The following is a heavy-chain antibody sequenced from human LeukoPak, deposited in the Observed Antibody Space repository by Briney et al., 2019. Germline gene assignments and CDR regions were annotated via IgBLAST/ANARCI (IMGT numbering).Heavy chain of an antibody. CDR2: IYNSGTT. CDR1: GGSFSSYY. CDR3: ARDREVSRQPRSYYYYGMDV. V-gene: IGHV4-4*07. D-gene: IGHD5/OR15-5a*01. J-gene: IGHJ6*02. Sequence: SETLSLTCTVSGGSFSSYYWTWIRQPAGKGLEWIGRIYNSGTTNYNPSLKSRVTMSVDTSKNQFSLKLSSVTAADTAVYYCARDREVSRQPRSYYYYGMDVWGQGTTVTVSS.